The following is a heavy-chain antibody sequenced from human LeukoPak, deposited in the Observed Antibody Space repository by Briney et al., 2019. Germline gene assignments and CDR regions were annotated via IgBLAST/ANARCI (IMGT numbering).Heavy chain of an antibody. CDR1: GGPINSYY. Sequence: AEPLSLICSASGGPINSYYWIWLRQPAGKGLECFGRIYTSGSTNYNPSLKSRVTMSVDTSKNQSSLKLSSVTAADTAVYYCARERRGGSGSSYAFDIWGQGTMVTVSS. D-gene: IGHD3-10*01. CDR3: ARERRGGSGSSYAFDI. CDR2: IYTSGST. V-gene: IGHV4-4*07. J-gene: IGHJ3*02.